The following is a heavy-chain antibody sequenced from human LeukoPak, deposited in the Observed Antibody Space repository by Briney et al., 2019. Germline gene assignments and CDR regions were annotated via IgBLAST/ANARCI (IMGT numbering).Heavy chain of an antibody. CDR1: GFTFSTYS. D-gene: IGHD4-11*01. V-gene: IGHV3-48*01. J-gene: IGHJ4*01. CDR3: ARGTAPQVPDKWGNYVSFVGSFDY. CDR2: IRSISSTN. Sequence: GGSLRLSCAASGFTFSTYSMSWVRQAPGKGLEWVAYIRSISSTNYYADSVKGRFTISRDNAKNSLYLQMNSLRGEDTAVYYCARGTAPQVPDKWGNYVSFVGSFDYWGQGTMITVSS.